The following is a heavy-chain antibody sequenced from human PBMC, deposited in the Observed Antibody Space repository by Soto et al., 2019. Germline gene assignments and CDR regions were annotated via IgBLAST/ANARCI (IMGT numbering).Heavy chain of an antibody. Sequence: PGESLKISCKGSGYSFTSYWIAWVHQMPGKGLEWMGIIFPHDSDIRYSPSFEGQVTISADKSISTVYLQWSSLKASDTAMYYCGSVSFPITNTNGMDVCGQGTTVTVSS. J-gene: IGHJ6*02. CDR3: GSVSFPITNTNGMDV. CDR1: GYSFTSYW. D-gene: IGHD3-10*01. CDR2: IFPHDSDI. V-gene: IGHV5-51*07.